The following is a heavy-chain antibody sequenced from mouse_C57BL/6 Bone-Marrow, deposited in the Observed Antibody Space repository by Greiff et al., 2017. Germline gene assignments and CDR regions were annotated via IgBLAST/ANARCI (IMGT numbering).Heavy chain of an antibody. CDR1: GYAFSSSW. CDR2: IYPGDGDT. Sequence: VQLQESGPELVKPGASVKISCKASGYAFSSSWMNWVKQRPGKGLEWIGRIYPGDGDTNYNGKFKGKATLTADKSSSTSYMQLSSLTSEVSAVYFCARSDYGDCPWYVDVWGTGTTVTVSS. D-gene: IGHD2-13*01. J-gene: IGHJ1*03. V-gene: IGHV1-82*01. CDR3: ARSDYGDCPWYVDV.